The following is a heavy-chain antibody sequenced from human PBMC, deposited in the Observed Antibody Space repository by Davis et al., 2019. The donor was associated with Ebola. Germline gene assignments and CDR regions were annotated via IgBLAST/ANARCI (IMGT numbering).Heavy chain of an antibody. CDR3: ARDPPIVGTIGDF. CDR1: GFTFTSYT. D-gene: IGHD5-12*01. CDR2: VNSPSNYI. Sequence: GESLKISCAASGFTFTSYTMYWVRQAPGKGLEWVSSVNSPSNYIYYADSVKGRFTISRDNPNNSLYLQMNSLRDEDTAVYYCARDPPIVGTIGDFWGQGALVTVSS. J-gene: IGHJ4*02. V-gene: IGHV3-21*01.